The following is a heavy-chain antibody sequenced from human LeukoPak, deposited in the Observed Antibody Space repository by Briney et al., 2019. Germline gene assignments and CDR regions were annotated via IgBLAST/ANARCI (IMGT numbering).Heavy chain of an antibody. Sequence: SETLSLTCTVSGGSISSGSYYWSWSRQPAGKGLEWIGRIYTSGSTNYNPSLKSRVTISVDTSKNQFSLKLSSVTAADTAVYYCAGTLGYYFDYWGQGTLVTVSS. CDR3: AGTLGYYFDY. CDR1: GGSISSGSYY. V-gene: IGHV4-61*02. J-gene: IGHJ4*02. D-gene: IGHD7-27*01. CDR2: IYTSGST.